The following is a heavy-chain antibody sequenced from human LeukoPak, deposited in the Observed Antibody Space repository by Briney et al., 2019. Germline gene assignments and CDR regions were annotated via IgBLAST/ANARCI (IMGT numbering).Heavy chain of an antibody. CDR3: ARVGYSGYDYGDYFDY. CDR1: GFTFSSYS. Sequence: PGGSLRLSCAASGFTFSSYSMNWVRQAPGKGLEWVSYISSSSSTIYYADSVNGRFTISRDNAKNSLYLQMNSLRAEDTAVYYCARVGYSGYDYGDYFDYWGQGTLVTVSS. D-gene: IGHD5-12*01. J-gene: IGHJ4*02. CDR2: ISSSSSTI. V-gene: IGHV3-48*04.